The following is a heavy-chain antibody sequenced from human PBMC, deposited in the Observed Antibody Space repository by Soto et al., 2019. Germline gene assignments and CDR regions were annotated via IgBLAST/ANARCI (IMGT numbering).Heavy chain of an antibody. CDR2: IYDSESI. D-gene: IGHD3-16*01. Sequence: SETLSLTCTVSGGSISSGPDYWTCIRQHPGKGLEWIAYIYDSESIYYNPSLRSRLAISVDTSKNQFPLTLSSVTAADTAVYYCATVRGTNRLIFDYWGQGKLVTVSS. CDR1: GGSISSGPDY. J-gene: IGHJ4*02. CDR3: ATVRGTNRLIFDY. V-gene: IGHV4-31*03.